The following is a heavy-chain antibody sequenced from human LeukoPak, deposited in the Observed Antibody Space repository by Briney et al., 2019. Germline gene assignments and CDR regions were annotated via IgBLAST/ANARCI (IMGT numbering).Heavy chain of an antibody. CDR2: ISAYNGNT. CDR1: GYTFTSYG. D-gene: IGHD6-6*01. CDR3: ARGRLGSSSSSYYYYYMDV. Sequence: ASVKVSCKASGYTFTSYGISWVRQAPGQGLEWMGWISAYNGNTNYAQKLQGRVTMTTDTSTSTAYLELRSLRFDDTAVYYCARGRLGSSSSSYYYYYMDVWGKGTTVTVSS. V-gene: IGHV1-18*01. J-gene: IGHJ6*03.